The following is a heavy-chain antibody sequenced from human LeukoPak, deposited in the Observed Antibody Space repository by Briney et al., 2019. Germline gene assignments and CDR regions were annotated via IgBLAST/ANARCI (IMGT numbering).Heavy chain of an antibody. J-gene: IGHJ4*02. CDR3: AKDTPTTGYHLDS. CDR2: IRYDGSDK. Sequence: GGSLRLSCAASGFTLRGYGMHWVRQAPGNGLEWVAFIRYDGSDKSYADSVKGRFTISRDNSENTLYLQINGLRVEDTAVYYCAKDTPTTGYHLDSWGQGTLVTVSS. CDR1: GFTLRGYG. V-gene: IGHV3-30*02. D-gene: IGHD1-1*01.